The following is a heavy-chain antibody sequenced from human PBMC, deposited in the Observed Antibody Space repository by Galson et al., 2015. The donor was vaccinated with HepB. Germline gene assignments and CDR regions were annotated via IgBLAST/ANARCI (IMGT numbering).Heavy chain of an antibody. CDR3: ARGRRVVPATFDY. CDR1: GGSISSYY. J-gene: IGHJ4*02. CDR2: IYYSGST. D-gene: IGHD2-2*01. V-gene: IGHV4-59*12. Sequence: SETLSLTCTVSGGSISSYYWSWIRQPPGKGLEWIGYIYYSGSTNYNPSLKSRVTISVDTSKNQFSLKLSSVTAADTAVYYCARGRRVVPATFDYWGQGTLVTVSS.